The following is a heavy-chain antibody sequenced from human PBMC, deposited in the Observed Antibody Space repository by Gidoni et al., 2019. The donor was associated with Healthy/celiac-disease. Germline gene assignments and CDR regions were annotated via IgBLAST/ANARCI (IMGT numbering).Heavy chain of an antibody. J-gene: IGHJ4*02. CDR1: GFTFSRYA. CDR3: ARGKVAAAGTLGVLDY. CDR2: ISYDGSNN. V-gene: IGHV3-30-3*01. Sequence: QVQLVESGGGVVQPGGSLRLSCAASGFTFSRYAMHWVRQAPGKGLEWVAVISYDGSNNYSADSVKGRFTISRDNSKNTLYLQMNSLRAEDTAVYYCARGKVAAAGTLGVLDYWGQGTLVTVSS. D-gene: IGHD6-13*01.